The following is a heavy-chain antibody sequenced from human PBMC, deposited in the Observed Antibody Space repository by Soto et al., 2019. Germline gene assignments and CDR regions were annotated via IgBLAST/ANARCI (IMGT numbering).Heavy chain of an antibody. V-gene: IGHV3-21*06. CDR3: ARGYGDYGSDDYYFAMAV. J-gene: IGHJ6*02. D-gene: IGHD4-17*01. CDR1: GFPFISFS. CDR2: ISSTGNFI. Sequence: EVQLIESGGGLVKPGGSLRLSCAASGFPFISFSMHWVRQAPGKGLEWISSISSTGNFINYAESMKGRFTISRDNAQNSLFQQMNSLRAEDTALYYCARGYGDYGSDDYYFAMAVWGQGTTVTVSS.